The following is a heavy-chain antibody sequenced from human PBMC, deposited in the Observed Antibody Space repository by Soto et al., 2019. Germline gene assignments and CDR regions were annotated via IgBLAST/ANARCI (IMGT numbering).Heavy chain of an antibody. J-gene: IGHJ4*02. CDR3: ASGHCSGDCYSDY. V-gene: IGHV1-3*04. CDR2: INSGNGDT. Sequence: QVQLVQSGAEVKEPGASVKVSCKASGYTFSNYPIHWVRQAPGQGLEWLGWINSGNGDTKCSQKFQGRVTITWDTSATTTHIELSSLRSEDTAVYYCASGHCSGDCYSDYWGQGTLVTVSS. D-gene: IGHD2-21*02. CDR1: GYTFSNYP.